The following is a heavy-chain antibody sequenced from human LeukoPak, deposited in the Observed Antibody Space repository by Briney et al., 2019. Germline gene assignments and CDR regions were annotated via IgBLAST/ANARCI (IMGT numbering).Heavy chain of an antibody. V-gene: IGHV4-39*07. CDR1: GGSISSSSYY. Sequence: RTSETLSLTCTVSGGSISSSSYYWGWIRQPPGKGLEWIGSIYYSGSTYYNPSLKSRVTISVDTSKNQFSLKLSSVTAADTAVYYCARGSRITIFGNYYYYMDVWGKGTTVTVSS. J-gene: IGHJ6*03. D-gene: IGHD3-3*01. CDR3: ARGSRITIFGNYYYYMDV. CDR2: IYYSGST.